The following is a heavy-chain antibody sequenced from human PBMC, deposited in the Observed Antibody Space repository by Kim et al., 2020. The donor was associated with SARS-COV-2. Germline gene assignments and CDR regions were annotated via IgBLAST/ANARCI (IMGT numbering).Heavy chain of an antibody. D-gene: IGHD2-2*01. V-gene: IGHV3-11*05. Sequence: KGRCTISRDNAKSALYLQMNSLRAEDTAVYYCARVFVVEPADKVYYYGMDVWGQGTTVTVSS. CDR3: ARVFVVEPADKVYYYGMDV. J-gene: IGHJ6*02.